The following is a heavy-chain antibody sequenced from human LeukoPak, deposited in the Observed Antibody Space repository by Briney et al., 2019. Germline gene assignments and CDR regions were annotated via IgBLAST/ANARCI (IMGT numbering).Heavy chain of an antibody. CDR1: GGTFSSYA. CDR3: ASRNSGSYLGAFDI. CDR2: IIPIFGIA. D-gene: IGHD1-26*01. Sequence: ASVKVSCKASGGTFSSYASSWVRQAPGQGLEWMGRIIPIFGIANYAQKFQGRVTITADKSTSTAYMELSSLRSEDTAVYYCASRNSGSYLGAFDIWGQGTMVTVSS. J-gene: IGHJ3*02. V-gene: IGHV1-69*04.